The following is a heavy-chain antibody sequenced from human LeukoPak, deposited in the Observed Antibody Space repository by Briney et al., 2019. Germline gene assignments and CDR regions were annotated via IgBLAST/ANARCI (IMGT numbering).Heavy chain of an antibody. V-gene: IGHV1-8*03. J-gene: IGHJ5*02. CDR2: MNPNSGNT. D-gene: IGHD6-13*01. Sequence: ASVKVSCKASGGTFSSYAINWVRQATGQGLEWMGWMNPNSGNTGYAQKFQGRVTITRNTSISTAYMELSSLRSEDTAVYYCARTGYSSSRGNWFAPWGQGTLVTVSS. CDR1: GGTFSSYA. CDR3: ARTGYSSSRGNWFAP.